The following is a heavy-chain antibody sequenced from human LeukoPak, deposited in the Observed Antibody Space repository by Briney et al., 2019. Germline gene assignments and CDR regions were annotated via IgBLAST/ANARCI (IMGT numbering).Heavy chain of an antibody. Sequence: GGSLRLSCAASGFTFSSYDMHWVRQATGKGLEWVSAIGTAGDTYYPGSVKGRFTISRENAKNSLYLQMNSLRAGDTAVYYCARPGRVYAIRNDWYFDLWGRGTLVTVSS. V-gene: IGHV3-13*01. D-gene: IGHD2-8*01. CDR1: GFTFSSYD. CDR3: ARPGRVYAIRNDWYFDL. J-gene: IGHJ2*01. CDR2: IGTAGDT.